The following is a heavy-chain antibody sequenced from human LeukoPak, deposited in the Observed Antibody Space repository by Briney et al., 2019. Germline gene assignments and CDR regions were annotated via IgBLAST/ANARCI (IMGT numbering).Heavy chain of an antibody. V-gene: IGHV4-39*01. CDR3: ARRRSTSWYDY. J-gene: IGHJ4*02. CDR2: VYYSGTT. CDR1: GGSISSSNYY. D-gene: IGHD6-13*01. Sequence: SETLSLTCTVSGGSISSSNYYWGWIRQPPGKGLEWIGTVYYSGTTYYSASLKSRVTISVDTSKNHFSLKLSSVTAADTAVYYCARRRSTSWYDYWGQGTLVTVSS.